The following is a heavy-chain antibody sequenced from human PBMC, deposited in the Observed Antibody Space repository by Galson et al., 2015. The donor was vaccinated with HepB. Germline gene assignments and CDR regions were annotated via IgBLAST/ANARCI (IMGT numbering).Heavy chain of an antibody. CDR3: ARSGAFLVVATTLDY. Sequence: SVKVSCKASGYTFTSYGISWVRQAPGQGLEWMGWISAYNGNTNYAQKLQGRVTMTTDTSTSTAYMELRSLRSDDTAVYYCARSGAFLVVATTLDYWGQGTLVTVSS. CDR1: GYTFTSYG. J-gene: IGHJ4*02. CDR2: ISAYNGNT. D-gene: IGHD5-12*01. V-gene: IGHV1-18*01.